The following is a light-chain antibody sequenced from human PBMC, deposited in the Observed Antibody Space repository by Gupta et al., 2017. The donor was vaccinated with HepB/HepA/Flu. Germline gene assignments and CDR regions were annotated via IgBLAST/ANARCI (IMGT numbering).Light chain of an antibody. CDR3: QHRRSWPRT. V-gene: IGKV3-11*01. CDR1: ENIETS. CDR2: DVS. J-gene: IGKJ4*01. Sequence: LLTQSPTTLSVSPGGRATLSCRASENIETSLAWYHQRPGQAPRLLLYDVSIRAIGVPARFSGRGSGTDFTLIIDTLQPEDLGLYFCQHRRSWPRTFGGGTKVEI.